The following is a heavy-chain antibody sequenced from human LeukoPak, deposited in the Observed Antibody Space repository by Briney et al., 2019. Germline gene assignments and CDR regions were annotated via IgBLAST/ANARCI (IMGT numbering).Heavy chain of an antibody. CDR2: ITSSGSSI. Sequence: GGSLRLSCAASGFTFSSNWMHWVRQAPGKGLEWVSYITSSGSSINYADSVKGRFTVFRDNAKNSLYLQMSSLRAEDTAVYYCARGQHYFAHWGQGTLVTVSS. J-gene: IGHJ4*02. V-gene: IGHV3-48*04. D-gene: IGHD2-2*01. CDR1: GFTFSSNW. CDR3: ARGQHYFAH.